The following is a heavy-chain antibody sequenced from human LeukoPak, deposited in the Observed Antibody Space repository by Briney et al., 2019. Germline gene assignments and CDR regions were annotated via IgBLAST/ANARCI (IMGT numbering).Heavy chain of an antibody. CDR1: GFTFSSYS. V-gene: IGHV3-48*04. J-gene: IGHJ4*02. CDR2: ISSSSITI. Sequence: GGSLRLSCTASGFTFSSYSLNWVRQAPGKGLEWVSFISSSSITIYYADSVKGRFTISRDNAERSLYLQMNSLRAEDTAVYYCARDRGGSYSAIDYWGQGTLVTVSS. CDR3: ARDRGGSYSAIDY. D-gene: IGHD2-15*01.